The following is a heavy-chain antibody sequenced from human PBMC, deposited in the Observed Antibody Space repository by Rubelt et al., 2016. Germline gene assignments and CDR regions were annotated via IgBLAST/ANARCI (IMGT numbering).Heavy chain of an antibody. J-gene: IGHJ4*02. D-gene: IGHD6-19*01. CDR1: GGSISSYY. CDR3: EVNVAAAEDGVAGLFDY. CDR2: IYYRGST. Sequence: QVQLQESGPGLVKPSETLSLTCTVSGGSISSYYWSWIRQPPGKGLEWIGYIYYRGSTNSNPSLTVRLTTPVDTAKNQCSLKLSSVTAAETAGYYGEVNVAAAEDGVAGLFDYWGQGTLVTVSS. V-gene: IGHV4-59*12.